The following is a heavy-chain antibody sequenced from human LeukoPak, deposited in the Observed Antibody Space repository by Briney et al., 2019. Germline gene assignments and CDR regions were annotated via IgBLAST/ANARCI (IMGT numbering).Heavy chain of an antibody. J-gene: IGHJ4*02. Sequence: ASVKVSCKASGHTFTNYHIHWVRQAPGQGVEWMGAVYATGGVAINTQTFPVRVTMTRDTATGTVYMELSSLGFEDTAIYYCATEAPRSYYFDYWGQGIQVTVSS. V-gene: IGHV1-46*01. CDR2: VYATGGVA. CDR3: ATEAPRSYYFDY. CDR1: GHTFTNYH.